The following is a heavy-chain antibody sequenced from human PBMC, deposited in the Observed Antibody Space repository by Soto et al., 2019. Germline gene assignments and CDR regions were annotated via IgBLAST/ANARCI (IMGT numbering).Heavy chain of an antibody. J-gene: IGHJ6*03. CDR3: ARVPYGHTYYYYYYMDV. V-gene: IGHV1-18*01. D-gene: IGHD4-17*01. Sequence: ASVKVSCKASGYTFTSYGISWVRQAPGQGLEWMGWISAYNGNTNYAQKLQGRVTMTTDTSTSTAYMELRSLRSDDTAVYYCARVPYGHTYYYYYYMDVWGKGTTVTVSS. CDR2: ISAYNGNT. CDR1: GYTFTSYG.